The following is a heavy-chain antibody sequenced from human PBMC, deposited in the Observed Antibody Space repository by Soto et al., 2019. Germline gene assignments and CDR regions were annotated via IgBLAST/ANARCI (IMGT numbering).Heavy chain of an antibody. V-gene: IGHV1-18*01. CDR1: GYTFTSYG. CDR3: AREGGLYGSGSYQGY. CDR2: ISAYNGNT. D-gene: IGHD3-10*01. J-gene: IGHJ4*02. Sequence: ASVKVSCKASGYTFTSYGISWVRQAPGQGLEWMGWISAYNGNTNYAQRFQGRVTMTTDTSTSTAYMELRSLRSDDTAVYYCAREGGLYGSGSYQGYWGQGTLVTVSS.